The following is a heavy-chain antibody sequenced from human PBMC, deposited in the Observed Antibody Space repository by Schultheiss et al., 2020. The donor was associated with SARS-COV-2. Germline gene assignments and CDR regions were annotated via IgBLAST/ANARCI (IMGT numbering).Heavy chain of an antibody. Sequence: GGSLRLSCAAAGFTFDDYGMSWVRQAPGKGLEWVSGINWSGDYTNYADSVKGRFTISRDNAKNSLYLQMNSLRDEDTAVYYCAIQPEVRGVIMHWGQGTLVTVSS. D-gene: IGHD3-10*01. J-gene: IGHJ4*02. CDR1: GFTFDDYG. CDR3: AIQPEVRGVIMH. CDR2: INWSGDYT. V-gene: IGHV3-20*04.